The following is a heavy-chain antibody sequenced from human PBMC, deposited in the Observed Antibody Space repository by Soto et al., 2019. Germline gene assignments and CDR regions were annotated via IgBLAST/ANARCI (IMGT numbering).Heavy chain of an antibody. CDR1: GGSVSSGSYY. V-gene: IGHV4-61*01. Sequence: SETLSLTCTVSGGSVSSGSYYWSWIRQPPGKGLEWIGYIYYSGSTNYNPSLKSRVAISVDTSKNQFSLKLSSVTAADTAVYYCARAVRTYYDFWSGSDPYWFDPWGQGTLVTVSS. D-gene: IGHD3-3*01. CDR2: IYYSGST. J-gene: IGHJ5*02. CDR3: ARAVRTYYDFWSGSDPYWFDP.